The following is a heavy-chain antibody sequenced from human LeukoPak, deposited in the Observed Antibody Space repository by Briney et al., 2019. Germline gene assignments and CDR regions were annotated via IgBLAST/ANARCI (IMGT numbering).Heavy chain of an antibody. Sequence: GGSLRLSCAASGFTFGSYAMSWVRQAPGKGPEWVSAISGGGGDRFYADSVKGRFTISRDNSKNTLYLQMSSLRVEDTAVYYCGKAEAGTYYFDYWGQGTLVTVSS. CDR1: GFTFGSYA. D-gene: IGHD6-19*01. V-gene: IGHV3-23*01. J-gene: IGHJ4*02. CDR3: GKAEAGTYYFDY. CDR2: ISGGGGDR.